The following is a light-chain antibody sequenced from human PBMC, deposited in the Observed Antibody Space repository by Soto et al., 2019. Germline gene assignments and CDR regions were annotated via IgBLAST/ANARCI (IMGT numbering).Light chain of an antibody. V-gene: IGKV3-11*01. CDR3: QQWSNWRFT. Sequence: ELVLTQSPATLSLSPGERATLSCSASQSVSSYLACYQQKPGQAPRLLIYDASNRATGIPARFSGGGSGTDFTLTIRSLEDADVALYYSQQWSNWRFTFGPGTRVAIK. CDR1: QSVSSY. CDR2: DAS. J-gene: IGKJ3*01.